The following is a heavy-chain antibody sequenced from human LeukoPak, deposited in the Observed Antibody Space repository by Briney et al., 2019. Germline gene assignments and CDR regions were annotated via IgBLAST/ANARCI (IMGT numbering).Heavy chain of an antibody. CDR2: IYYGGST. V-gene: IGHV4-59*11. D-gene: IGHD2-21*02. CDR3: ARDDFYSPFDY. Sequence: SETLSLTCTVPGGSISSHYWSWIRQPPGKGLEWIGYIYYGGSTNYNPSLKSRVTISVDTSKNQFSLKLSSVTAADTAVYYCARDDFYSPFDYWGQGTLVTVSS. J-gene: IGHJ4*02. CDR1: GGSISSHY.